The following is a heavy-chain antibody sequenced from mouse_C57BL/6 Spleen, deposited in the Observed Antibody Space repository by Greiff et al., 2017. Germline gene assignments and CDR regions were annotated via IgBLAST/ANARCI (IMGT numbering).Heavy chain of an antibody. CDR3: ARGDYGSSYGYFDV. D-gene: IGHD1-1*01. CDR2: IYPGSGNT. CDR1: GYSFTSYY. V-gene: IGHV1-66*01. J-gene: IGHJ1*03. Sequence: VQRVESGPELVKPGASVKISCKASGYSFTSYYIHWVKQRPGQGLEWIGWIYPGSGNTKYNEKFKGKATLTADTSSSTAYMQLSSLTSEDSAVYYCARGDYGSSYGYFDVWGTGTTVTVSS.